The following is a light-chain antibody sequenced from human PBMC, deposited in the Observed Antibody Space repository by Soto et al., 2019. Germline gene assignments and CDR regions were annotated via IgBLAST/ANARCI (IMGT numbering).Light chain of an antibody. CDR3: QQYNNWPPYT. J-gene: IGKJ2*01. Sequence: EIVMTQSPATLSVTLGKRATLSCRASQDISSNLAWYQQKPGQAPRLLIYDASTRATGIPARFSGSGSETEFTLTISSLQSEDFAVYYCQQYNNWPPYTFGQGTKLEIK. CDR2: DAS. CDR1: QDISSN. V-gene: IGKV3-15*01.